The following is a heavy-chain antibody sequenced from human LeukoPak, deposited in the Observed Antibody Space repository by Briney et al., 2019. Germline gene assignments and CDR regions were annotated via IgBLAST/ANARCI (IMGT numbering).Heavy chain of an antibody. J-gene: IGHJ4*02. CDR3: ARAPYYGSGSYPDY. V-gene: IGHV4-34*01. CDR2: INHSGST. CDR1: GGSFSGYY. D-gene: IGHD3-10*01. Sequence: PSETLSLTCAVYGGSFSGYYWSWIRQPPGKGLEWIGEINHSGSTNYNPSLKSRVTISVDTSKNQFSLKLSSVTAADTAVYYCARAPYYGSGSYPDYWGQGTLVTVSS.